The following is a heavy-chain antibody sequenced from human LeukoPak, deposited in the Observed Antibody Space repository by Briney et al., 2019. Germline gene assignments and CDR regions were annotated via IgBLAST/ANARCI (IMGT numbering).Heavy chain of an antibody. CDR3: ARGSYYDFWSGLNGGHWFDP. D-gene: IGHD3-3*01. J-gene: IGHJ5*02. CDR1: GGSFSSGQY. V-gene: IGHV4-34*01. Sequence: SETLSLTCAVFGGSFSSGQYWSWIRQPPGKGLEWIEEINHSGSSNYNPALKSRVTISVDTSKNQFSLKLSSVTAADTAVYYCARGSYYDFWSGLNGGHWFDPWGQGTLVTVSS. CDR2: INHSGSS.